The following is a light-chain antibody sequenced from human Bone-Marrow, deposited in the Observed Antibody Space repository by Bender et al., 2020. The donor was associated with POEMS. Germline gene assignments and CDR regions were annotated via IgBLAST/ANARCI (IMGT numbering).Light chain of an antibody. CDR3: CSFVGSHIYV. CDR2: DVI. Sequence: QSDLTQPASVSGSPGQSITISCSGTSSDIGSYNLVSWHQQHPGKAPKLLISDVIKRPSGVPERFSGSKSGNTASLTISGLQAEDEADYYCCSFVGSHIYVFGTGTTLTVL. V-gene: IGLV2-23*02. CDR1: SSDIGSYNL. J-gene: IGLJ1*01.